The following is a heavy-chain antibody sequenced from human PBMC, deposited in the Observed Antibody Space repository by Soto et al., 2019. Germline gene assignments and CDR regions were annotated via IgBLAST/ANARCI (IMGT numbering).Heavy chain of an antibody. D-gene: IGHD5-12*01. CDR2: IRHDGSET. V-gene: IGHV3-7*03. CDR1: GFTFSSYW. Sequence: EVQLVESGGGLVQPGGSLRLSCAASGFTFSSYWMSWVRQAPGKGLEWVANIRHDGSETYYVDSLKGRFTISRDNAKNSLFLQVNSLRPEDTAVYYCARGYRGYVFFDYWGQGTLVTVSS. J-gene: IGHJ4*02. CDR3: ARGYRGYVFFDY.